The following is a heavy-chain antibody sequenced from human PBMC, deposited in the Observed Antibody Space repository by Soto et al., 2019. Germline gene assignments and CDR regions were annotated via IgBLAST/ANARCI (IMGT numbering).Heavy chain of an antibody. V-gene: IGHV3-74*01. J-gene: IGHJ4*02. CDR2: INSDGSST. CDR3: ARDFGYYCSGGSCYDRALDY. D-gene: IGHD2-15*01. Sequence: GSLRLSCAASGFIFSSYWMHWVRQVPGKGLVWVSRINSDGSSTSYADSVKGRFTISRDNAKNTLYLQMSSLRAEDTAVYYCARDFGYYCSGGSCYDRALDYWGQGTLVTVSA. CDR1: GFIFSSYW.